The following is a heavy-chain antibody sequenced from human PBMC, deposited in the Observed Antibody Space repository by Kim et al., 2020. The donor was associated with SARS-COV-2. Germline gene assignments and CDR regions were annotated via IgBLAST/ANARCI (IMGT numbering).Heavy chain of an antibody. V-gene: IGHV3-7*01. CDR2: IKEDGSEK. D-gene: IGHD3-9*01. CDR1: GFTFSNYW. CDR3: ARYRAYYDIVTAYYGEGFDY. J-gene: IGHJ4*02. Sequence: LSLTCEASGFTFSNYWMSWVRQAPGKGLEWVANIKEDGSEKYYVDSVKGRFTISRDNAKNSLHLQMNSLRAEDTAVYYCARYRAYYDIVTAYYGEGFDYWGQGTLVTVSS.